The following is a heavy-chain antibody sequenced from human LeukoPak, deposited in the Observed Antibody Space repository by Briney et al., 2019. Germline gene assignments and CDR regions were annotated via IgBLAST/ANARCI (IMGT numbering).Heavy chain of an antibody. CDR3: VRYGRRANDQPFDV. D-gene: IGHD1-1*01. CDR1: GFTFSNYW. CDR2: IDEDGSET. J-gene: IGHJ3*01. Sequence: QTGGSLRLSCEVSGFTFSNYWMMWVRQAPGKGLGWVASIDEDGSETNYVDSVTGRFTVSRDHAKNSLFLQMNSLRAEDTAVYYCVRYGRRANDQPFDVWGQGTMVTVSS. V-gene: IGHV3-7*01.